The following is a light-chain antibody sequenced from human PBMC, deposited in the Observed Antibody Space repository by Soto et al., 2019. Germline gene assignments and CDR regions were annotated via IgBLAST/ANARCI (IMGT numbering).Light chain of an antibody. Sequence: EIVLTQSPGTLSLSPGERATLSCRASQSVSSSYLAWYQLKPGQTPRLLIYGASSRATGIPDRFSGSGSGTDFTLTISRLEPEDFAVYYCQQYSRSPITFGQGTRLEIK. CDR2: GAS. V-gene: IGKV3-20*01. CDR1: QSVSSSY. J-gene: IGKJ5*01. CDR3: QQYSRSPIT.